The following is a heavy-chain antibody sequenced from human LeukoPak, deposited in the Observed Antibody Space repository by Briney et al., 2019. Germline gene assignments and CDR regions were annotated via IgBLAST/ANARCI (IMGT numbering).Heavy chain of an antibody. J-gene: IGHJ4*02. D-gene: IGHD1-26*01. CDR1: GASMSIYY. V-gene: IGHV4-59*03. CDR2: VYYSGST. CDR3: AKGGSYYDGDY. Sequence: PSETLSLTCTVSGASMSIYYWTWIRQVPGKGLEWIGNVYYSGSTRYNPSLMGRATVSIDTSKNTFSLKVTSTTAADTAVYFCAKGGSYYDGDYWGQGTLVTVSS.